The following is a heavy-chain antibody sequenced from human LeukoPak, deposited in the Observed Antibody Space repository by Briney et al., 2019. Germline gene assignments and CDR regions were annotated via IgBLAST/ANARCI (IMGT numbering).Heavy chain of an antibody. CDR2: ISAYNGNT. D-gene: IGHD6-6*01. Sequence: ASVKVSCKASGYTFTSYGISWVRQAPGQGLEWMGWISAYNGNTNYAQKLQGRVTMTTDTSTSTAYMELRSLRSDDTAVYYCARLQSSSPFYYYYYYMDVWGKGTTVTVSS. J-gene: IGHJ6*03. V-gene: IGHV1-18*01. CDR1: GYTFTSYG. CDR3: ARLQSSSPFYYYYYYMDV.